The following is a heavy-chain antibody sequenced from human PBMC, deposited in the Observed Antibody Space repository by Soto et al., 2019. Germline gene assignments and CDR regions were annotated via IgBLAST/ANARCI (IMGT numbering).Heavy chain of an antibody. CDR2: IYWDDDK. V-gene: IGHV2-5*02. Sequence: QITLMESGPTLVKPTETLTLTCTFSGFSLTTRGVGVGWIRQPPGKALEWLAVIYWDDDKRYSPSLKSRLLLTKDTPKNQAVLTMTNMDSVDTATYFCAHIVITFGGVVADDAFDVWGQVRMVTVSS. J-gene: IGHJ3*01. CDR3: AHIVITFGGVVADDAFDV. CDR1: GFSLTTRGVG. D-gene: IGHD3-16*02.